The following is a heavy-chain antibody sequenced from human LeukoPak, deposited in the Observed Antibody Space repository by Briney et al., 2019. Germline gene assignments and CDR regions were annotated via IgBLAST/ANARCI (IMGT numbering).Heavy chain of an antibody. J-gene: IGHJ5*02. CDR3: AKCSLYYYGSGSSRNWFDP. CDR1: GFTFDDYA. D-gene: IGHD3-10*01. V-gene: IGHV3-9*01. CDR2: ISWNSGSI. Sequence: GRSLRLSCAASGFTFDDYAMHWVRQAPGKGREWVSGISWNSGSIGYADSVKGRFTISRDNSKNTLYLQMNSLRAEDTAVYYCAKCSLYYYGSGSSRNWFDPWGQGTLVTVSS.